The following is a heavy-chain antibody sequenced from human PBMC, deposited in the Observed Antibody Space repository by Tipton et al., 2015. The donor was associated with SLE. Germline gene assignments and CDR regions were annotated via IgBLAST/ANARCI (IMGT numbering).Heavy chain of an antibody. V-gene: IGHV4-34*01. Sequence: TPSLTCAVYGGSFSGYYWSWIRQPPGKGLEWIGEINHSGSTNYNPSLKSRVTISVDTSKNQFSLKLSSVTAADTAVYYCARAYAGDVDYWGQGTLVTVSS. J-gene: IGHJ4*02. CDR2: INHSGST. CDR3: ARAYAGDVDY. CDR1: GGSFSGYY. D-gene: IGHD2-2*01.